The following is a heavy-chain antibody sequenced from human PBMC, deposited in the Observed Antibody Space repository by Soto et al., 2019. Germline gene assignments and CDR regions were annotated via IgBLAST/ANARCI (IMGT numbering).Heavy chain of an antibody. J-gene: IGHJ4*02. D-gene: IGHD3-10*01. V-gene: IGHV1-2*04. CDR1: GYTFTGYY. Sequence: ASVKVSCQASGYTFTGYYMHWVRQAPGQGLEWMGWINPNSGGTNYAQKFQGWVTMTRDTSISTAYMELSRLRSDDTAVYYCARAAYYYGSGSSVIDYWGQGTLVTV. CDR2: INPNSGGT. CDR3: ARAAYYYGSGSSVIDY.